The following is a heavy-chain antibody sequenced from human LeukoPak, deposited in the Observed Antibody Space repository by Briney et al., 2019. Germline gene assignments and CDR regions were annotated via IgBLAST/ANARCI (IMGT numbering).Heavy chain of an antibody. CDR3: ARGYYYDILTGYYRESRPADY. D-gene: IGHD3-9*01. CDR2: INPNSGGT. J-gene: IGHJ4*02. CDR1: GYTFTGYH. Sequence: ASVKVSCKASGYTFTGYHMHWVRQAPGQGLEWMGWINPNSGGTNYAQKFQGRVTMTRDTSISTAYMELSRLRSDDTAVYYCARGYYYDILTGYYRESRPADYWGQGTLVTVSS. V-gene: IGHV1-2*02.